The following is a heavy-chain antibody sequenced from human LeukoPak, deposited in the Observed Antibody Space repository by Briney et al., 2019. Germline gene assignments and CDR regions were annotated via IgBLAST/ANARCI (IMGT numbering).Heavy chain of an antibody. CDR1: GFTFSSHS. D-gene: IGHD2-8*02. CDR3: AREYGGVLGYFDY. V-gene: IGHV3-30*04. Sequence: GGSLRLSCAASGFTFSSHSMHWVRQAPGKGLEWVAVISPDGGIQYYADSVKGRFTISRDNSKSTLFLQMNSLRPEDAAVYYCAREYGGVLGYFDYWGQGALVTVSS. J-gene: IGHJ4*02. CDR2: ISPDGGIQ.